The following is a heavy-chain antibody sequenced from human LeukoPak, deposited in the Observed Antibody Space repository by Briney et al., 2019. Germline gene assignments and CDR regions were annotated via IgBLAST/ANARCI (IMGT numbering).Heavy chain of an antibody. V-gene: IGHV3-48*01. Sequence: GGPLRLSCAASGFTFSSYSMNWVRQAPGKGLEWVSYISSSRSAIFYADSVKGRFTISRDNAKSSLYLQMNSLRVEDTAVYYCARTIAARQGDFDYWGQGTLVTVSS. D-gene: IGHD6-6*01. CDR2: ISSSRSAI. CDR3: ARTIAARQGDFDY. J-gene: IGHJ4*02. CDR1: GFTFSSYS.